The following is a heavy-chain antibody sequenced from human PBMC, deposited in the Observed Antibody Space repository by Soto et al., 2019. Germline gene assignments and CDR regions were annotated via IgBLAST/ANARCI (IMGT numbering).Heavy chain of an antibody. Sequence: QVQLVQSGAEVKKPGSSVKVSCKASGGTFSSYAISWVRQAPGQGLEWMGGIIPIFGTANYAQKFQGRVTITADKSTSTAYMELSSLRSEDTAVYYCARAKPEYYYDSSGYYMCDYWGQGPLVTVSS. CDR3: ARAKPEYYYDSSGYYMCDY. J-gene: IGHJ4*02. D-gene: IGHD3-22*01. CDR1: GGTFSSYA. CDR2: IIPIFGTA. V-gene: IGHV1-69*06.